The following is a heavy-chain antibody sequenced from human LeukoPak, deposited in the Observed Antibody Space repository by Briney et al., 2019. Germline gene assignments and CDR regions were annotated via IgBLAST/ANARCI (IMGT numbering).Heavy chain of an antibody. D-gene: IGHD4-17*01. CDR3: ARDYRGADYAPFDY. V-gene: IGHV3-74*01. Sequence: GGSLRLSCAASGFTFNNYWMHWVRLVPGKGLVWVPRINSDGSSRHFADSVKGRFTISRDNAKNSLYLQMNSLRAEDTAVYYCARDYRGADYAPFDYWGQGTLVTVSS. CDR1: GFTFNNYW. J-gene: IGHJ4*02. CDR2: INSDGSSR.